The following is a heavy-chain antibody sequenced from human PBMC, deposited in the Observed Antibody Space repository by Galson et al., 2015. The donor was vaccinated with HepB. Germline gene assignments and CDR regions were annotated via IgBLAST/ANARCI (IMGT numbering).Heavy chain of an antibody. CDR1: GYTFTSYA. Sequence: SVKVSCKASGYTFTSYAMHWVRQAPGQRLEWMGWINAGNGNTKYSQKFQGRVTITRDTSASTAYMELSSLRSEDTAVYYCASGGAFLIGSGYYYYYGMDVWGQGTTVTVSS. D-gene: IGHD3-3*01. CDR2: INAGNGNT. J-gene: IGHJ6*02. CDR3: ASGGAFLIGSGYYYYYGMDV. V-gene: IGHV1-3*01.